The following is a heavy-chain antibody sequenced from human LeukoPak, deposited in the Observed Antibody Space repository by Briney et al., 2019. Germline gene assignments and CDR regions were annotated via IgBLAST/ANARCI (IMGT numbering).Heavy chain of an antibody. CDR2: IYPGDSDT. CDR1: GYNFTSYW. D-gene: IGHD5-24*01. V-gene: IGHV5-51*01. Sequence: GESLKISCKASGYNFTSYWIGWVRQMPGKGLEWMGIIYPGDSDTRYSPSFQGQVTISADKSVSTAYLQWSSLKASDSAIYYCATRSDGYSQFDFWGQGTLVTASS. J-gene: IGHJ4*02. CDR3: ATRSDGYSQFDF.